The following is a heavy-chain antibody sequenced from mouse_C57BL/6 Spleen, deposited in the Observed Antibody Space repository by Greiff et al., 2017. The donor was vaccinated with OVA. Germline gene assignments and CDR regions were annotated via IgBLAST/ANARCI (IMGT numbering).Heavy chain of an antibody. D-gene: IGHD2-4*01. CDR2: IYPGGGGT. J-gene: IGHJ2*01. V-gene: IGHV1-55*01. CDR3: AREDYELDYFDY. Sequence: VQLQQPGAELVKPGASVKMSCTASGYTFTSYWITWVKQRPGQGLEWIGGIYPGGGGTNYNEKFQSKATLTVDTSSSTAYMQLSSLTSEDSAVDYCAREDYELDYFDYWGQGTTLTVSA. CDR1: GYTFTSYW.